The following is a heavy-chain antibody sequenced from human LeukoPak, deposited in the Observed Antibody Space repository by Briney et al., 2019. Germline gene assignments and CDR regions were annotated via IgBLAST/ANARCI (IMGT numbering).Heavy chain of an antibody. J-gene: IGHJ4*02. CDR3: ARDLRVKGHSYAGSYFDY. CDR2: IYYSGST. D-gene: IGHD5-18*01. CDR1: GGSISIYY. V-gene: IGHV4-59*01. Sequence: SETLSLTCTVSGGSISIYYWSWIRQPPGKGLEWIGYIYYSGSTNYNPSLKSRVTISVDTSKNQFSLKLSSVTAADTAVYYCARDLRVKGHSYAGSYFDYWGQGTLVTVSS.